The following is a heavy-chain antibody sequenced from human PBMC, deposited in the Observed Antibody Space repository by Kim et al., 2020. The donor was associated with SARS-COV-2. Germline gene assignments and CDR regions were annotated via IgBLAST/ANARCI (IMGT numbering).Heavy chain of an antibody. J-gene: IGHJ4*02. V-gene: IGHV3-11*06. CDR3: ARGGRCGGQLDY. Sequence: NYADPVKGRFTISRDNAKNTLYLQMNSLKTEDTAVYYCARGGRCGGQLDYWGQGTLVTVSS. D-gene: IGHD2-15*01.